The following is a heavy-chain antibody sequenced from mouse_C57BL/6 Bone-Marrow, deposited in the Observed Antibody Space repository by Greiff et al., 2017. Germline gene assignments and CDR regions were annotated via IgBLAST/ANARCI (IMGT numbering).Heavy chain of an antibody. D-gene: IGHD1-1*02. V-gene: IGHV14-4*01. CDR2: IDPENGDT. Sequence: EVKLQESGAELVRPGASVKLSCTASGFNIKDDYMHWVKQRPEQGLEWIGWIDPENGDTEYASKFQGKATITADTSSNTAYLQLSSLTSEDTAVYYCTTHYGWFAYWGQGTLVTVSA. CDR1: GFNIKDDY. CDR3: TTHYGWFAY. J-gene: IGHJ3*01.